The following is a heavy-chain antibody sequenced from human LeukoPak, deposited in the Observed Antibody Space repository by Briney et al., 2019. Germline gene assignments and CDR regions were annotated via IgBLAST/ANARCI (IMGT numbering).Heavy chain of an antibody. CDR1: GGSFSGYY. D-gene: IGHD3-9*01. CDR3: ARERDYDILTGGSDY. Sequence: SETLSLTCAVYGGSFSGYYWSWIRQPPGKGLEWIGEINHSGSTNYNPSLKSRVTISVDTSKNQFSLKLSSVTAADTAVYYCARERDYDILTGGSDYWGQGTLVTVSS. CDR2: INHSGST. V-gene: IGHV4-34*01. J-gene: IGHJ4*02.